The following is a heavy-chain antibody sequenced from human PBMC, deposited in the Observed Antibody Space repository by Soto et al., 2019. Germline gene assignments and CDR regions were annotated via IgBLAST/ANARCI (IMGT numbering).Heavy chain of an antibody. CDR2: IIPIFGTA. Sequence: QVQLVQSGAEVKKPTSSVKVSCKASGGTFSSYIISWMRQAPGHGLEWMGGIIPIFGTADYAQKFQDRVTITADESTNTAYMELSSLRSEDTAVYYCARAYSSNRYWFDSWGQGTLVTVSS. CDR1: GGTFSSYI. D-gene: IGHD6-13*01. V-gene: IGHV1-69*01. J-gene: IGHJ5*01. CDR3: ARAYSSNRYWFDS.